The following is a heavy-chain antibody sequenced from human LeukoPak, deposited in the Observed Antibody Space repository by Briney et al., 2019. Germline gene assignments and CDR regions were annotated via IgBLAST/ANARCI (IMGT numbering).Heavy chain of an antibody. V-gene: IGHV4-39*07. CDR2: IYYSGST. CDR3: ARGRTTYDSTGYYI. J-gene: IGHJ4*02. Sequence: SETLSLTCTVSGGSISSSSYYWGWIRQPPGKGLEWIGSIYYSGSTYYNPSLKSRVTISIDTSKNQFSLKLSSVTAADTAVYYCARGRTTYDSTGYYIWGQGTLVTVSS. D-gene: IGHD3-22*01. CDR1: GGSISSSSYY.